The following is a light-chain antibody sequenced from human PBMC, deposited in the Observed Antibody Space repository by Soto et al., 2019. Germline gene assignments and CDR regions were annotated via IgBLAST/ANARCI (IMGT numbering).Light chain of an antibody. V-gene: IGKV3-20*01. CDR3: QQYGTSSLT. Sequence: EIVLTQSPGTLSLSPGERATLSCRASQSVNSNSLAWYQQKPGQAPRLLIYAASSRVGGITDKYSGSGSGTDFTLTISRLEPEDFAVYYCQQYGTSSLTFGQGTKVEIK. CDR2: AAS. J-gene: IGKJ1*01. CDR1: QSVNSNS.